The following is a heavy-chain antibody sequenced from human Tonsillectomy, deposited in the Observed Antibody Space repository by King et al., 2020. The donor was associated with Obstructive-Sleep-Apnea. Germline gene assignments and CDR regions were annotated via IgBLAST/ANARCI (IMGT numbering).Heavy chain of an antibody. D-gene: IGHD6-13*01. CDR1: GFTFSSYG. CDR2: ISYEGSFK. V-gene: IGHV3-30*18. Sequence: VQLVESGGGVVQPGGSLRLSCAASGFTFSSYGMHWVRQAPGKGLEWVAVISYEGSFKYYADAGKGRFTISRDNSKNTLYLQMNSLRAEDTAVYYCAKETGYGGMDVWGQGTTVTVSS. J-gene: IGHJ6*02. CDR3: AKETGYGGMDV.